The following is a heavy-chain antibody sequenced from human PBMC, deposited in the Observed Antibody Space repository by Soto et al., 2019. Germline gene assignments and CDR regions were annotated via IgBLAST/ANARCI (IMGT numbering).Heavy chain of an antibody. Sequence: EVRLVESGGDLVKSGGSLRLSCVGSGFLFRNYEMNWVRQAPGKGLEWLAHISTTGGHVSESDSVKGRFTISRDNTKHTLYLQMNSLRAEDTALYYCARGLDYRDYAADYWGRGTLVTVSS. CDR2: ISTTGGHV. D-gene: IGHD4-17*01. CDR1: GFLFRNYE. V-gene: IGHV3-48*03. CDR3: ARGLDYRDYAADY. J-gene: IGHJ4*02.